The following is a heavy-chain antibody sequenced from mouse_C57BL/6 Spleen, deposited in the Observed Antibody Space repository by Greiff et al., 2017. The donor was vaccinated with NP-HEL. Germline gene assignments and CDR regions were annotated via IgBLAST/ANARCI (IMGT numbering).Heavy chain of an antibody. CDR1: GYTFTDYY. J-gene: IGHJ4*01. Sequence: EVQLQQSGPVLVKPGASVKMSCKASGYTFTDYYMNWVKQSHGKSLEWIGVINPYNGGTSYNQKFKGKATLTVDKSSSTAYMELNSLTSEDSAVYYCARNSNYVRYYAMDYWGQGTSVTVSS. CDR3: ARNSNYVRYYAMDY. D-gene: IGHD2-5*01. CDR2: INPYNGGT. V-gene: IGHV1-19*01.